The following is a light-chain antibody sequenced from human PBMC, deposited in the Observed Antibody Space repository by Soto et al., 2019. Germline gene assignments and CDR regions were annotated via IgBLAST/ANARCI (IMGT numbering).Light chain of an antibody. V-gene: IGLV2-8*01. Sequence: QLVLTQPPSASGSPGQSVTISCTGTSSDVGGYNYVSWYQQHPGKAPKLMIYDVIKRPSGVPYRFSGSKSGNTASLTVSGLQAEDEADYYCSSYADSNNLVFGGGTKLTVL. CDR2: DVI. J-gene: IGLJ3*02. CDR1: SSDVGGYNY. CDR3: SSYADSNNLV.